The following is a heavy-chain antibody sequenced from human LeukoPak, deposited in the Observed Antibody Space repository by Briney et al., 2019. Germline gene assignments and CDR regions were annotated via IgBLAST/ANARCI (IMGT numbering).Heavy chain of an antibody. Sequence: SVKVSCKASGGTFSSYAISWVRQAPGQGLEWMGGIIPIFGTANYAQKFQGRVTITADESTSTAYMELSSLRSEDTAVYYCARINKTPVRKRPAYWFDPWGQGALVTAPS. V-gene: IGHV1-69*01. J-gene: IGHJ5*02. CDR1: GGTFSSYA. CDR2: IIPIFGTA. CDR3: ARINKTPVRKRPAYWFDP. D-gene: IGHD3-10*01.